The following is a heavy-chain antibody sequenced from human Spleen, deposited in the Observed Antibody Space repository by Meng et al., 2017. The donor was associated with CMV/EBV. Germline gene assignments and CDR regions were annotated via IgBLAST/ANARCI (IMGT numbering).Heavy chain of an antibody. CDR1: GYTFTSYD. V-gene: IGHV1-18*01. CDR3: ARETSRWSGYYYSG. CDR2: ISGHNGNT. D-gene: IGHD3-3*01. J-gene: IGHJ1*01. Sequence: ASVKVSCKASGYTFTSYDINWVRQATGQGLEWIGWISGHNGNTRYAQKFQDRVTMNTDTSTGTSNMELRSLRSDDTAVYYCARETSRWSGYYYSGWGQGTLVTVSS.